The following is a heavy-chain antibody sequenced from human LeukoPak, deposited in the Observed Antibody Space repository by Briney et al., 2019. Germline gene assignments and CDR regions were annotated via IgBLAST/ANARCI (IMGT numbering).Heavy chain of an antibody. Sequence: GGSLRLSCAASGFTFSNYAMNWVRQAPEKGLEWVSTIHGGGDVTYYADSVKGRFTISRDNSRNTLYLQMNSLRADDMAVYYCARGPWGIVGGDGAFDIWGQGTMVTVSS. CDR1: GFTFSNYA. V-gene: IGHV3-23*01. J-gene: IGHJ3*02. CDR3: ARGPWGIVGGDGAFDI. CDR2: IHGGGDVT. D-gene: IGHD2-21*02.